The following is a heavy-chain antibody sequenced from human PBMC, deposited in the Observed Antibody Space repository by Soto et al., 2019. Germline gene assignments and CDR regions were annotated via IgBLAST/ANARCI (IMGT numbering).Heavy chain of an antibody. V-gene: IGHV3-23*01. CDR2: ISGSGGSI. CDR3: AKDTDYYDSSGYPYYGMDV. CDR1: GFTFSSYA. Sequence: GGSLRLSCAASGFTFSSYAMSWVRQAPGKGLEWVSAISGSGGSIYYADSVKGRFTISRDNSKNTLYLQMNSLRAEDTAIYYCAKDTDYYDSSGYPYYGMDVWGQGTTVTVSS. D-gene: IGHD3-22*01. J-gene: IGHJ6*02.